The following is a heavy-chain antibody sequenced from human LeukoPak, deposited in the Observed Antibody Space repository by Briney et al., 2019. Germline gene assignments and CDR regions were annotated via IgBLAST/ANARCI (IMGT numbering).Heavy chain of an antibody. CDR1: GFTFDDYA. J-gene: IGHJ4*02. CDR2: ISWNSGSI. V-gene: IGHV3-9*01. Sequence: GGSLRLSCAASGFTFDDYAMHWVRQAPGKGLEWVSGISWNSGSIGYADSVKGRFTISRDNNRNTLYLQMNSLRAEDTAVYFCASDDASGSIDHWGQGTLVTVSS. CDR3: ASDDASGSIDH. D-gene: IGHD5-12*01.